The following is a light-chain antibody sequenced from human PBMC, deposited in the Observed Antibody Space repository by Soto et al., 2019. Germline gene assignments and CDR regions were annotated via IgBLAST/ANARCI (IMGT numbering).Light chain of an antibody. CDR1: QDIRED. CDR3: QQYNNLPLT. J-gene: IGKJ4*01. CDR2: DAS. Sequence: DIQMTQSPSSLSASVGDRVTITCQACQDIREDLNWYQQKAGKAPQLLIYDASNLETGVPSRFTGSGSGTDFTFTISSLQPEDIATYFCQQYNNLPLTFGGGTKVEI. V-gene: IGKV1-33*01.